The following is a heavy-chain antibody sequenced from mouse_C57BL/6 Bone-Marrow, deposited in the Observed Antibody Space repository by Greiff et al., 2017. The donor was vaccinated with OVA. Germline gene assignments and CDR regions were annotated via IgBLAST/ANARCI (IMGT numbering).Heavy chain of an antibody. CDR1: GYTFTDYY. Sequence: VQLQQSGPELAKPGASVKISCKASGYTFTDYYMNWVKQSHGKSLEWIGDINPNNGGTSYNQKFKGKATLTVDKSSSTAYMELRSLTSEDSAVYYCAREGSSSFAYWGQGTLVTVSA. CDR3: AREGSSSFAY. CDR2: INPNNGGT. D-gene: IGHD1-1*01. V-gene: IGHV1-26*01. J-gene: IGHJ3*01.